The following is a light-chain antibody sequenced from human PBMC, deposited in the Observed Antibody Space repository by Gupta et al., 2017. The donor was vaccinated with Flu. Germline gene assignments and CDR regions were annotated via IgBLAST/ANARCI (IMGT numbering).Light chain of an antibody. CDR1: RSDVGGYDY. J-gene: IGLJ3*02. Sequence: TRSDVGGYDYVSWYQHYPGKAPKLIIYEVTNRPSGVSNRFSGSKSGNAASLTISGLQPEDEAHYYCSSFTSSTIGVFGGGTKLTVL. CDR2: EVT. CDR3: SSFTSSTIGV. V-gene: IGLV2-14*01.